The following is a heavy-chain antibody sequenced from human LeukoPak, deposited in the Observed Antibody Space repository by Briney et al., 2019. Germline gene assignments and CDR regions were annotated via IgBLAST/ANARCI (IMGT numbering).Heavy chain of an antibody. CDR3: ARLYGSRSSYNY. CDR1: GGSFSGYY. Sequence: KTSETLSLTCTVYGGSFSGYYWSWIRQPPGKGLEWIGEINHSGSTNYNPSLKSRVTISVDTSNNQFSLKLSSVTAADTAVYYCARLYGSRSSYNYWGQGTLVTVSS. J-gene: IGHJ4*02. CDR2: INHSGST. D-gene: IGHD3-10*01. V-gene: IGHV4-34*01.